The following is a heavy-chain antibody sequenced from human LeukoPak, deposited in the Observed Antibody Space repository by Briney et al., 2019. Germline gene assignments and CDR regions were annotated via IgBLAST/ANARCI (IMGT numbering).Heavy chain of an antibody. CDR3: AKANRPLAGLFDY. V-gene: IGHV3-9*01. CDR1: GFTFSSYA. J-gene: IGHJ4*02. Sequence: GGSLRLSCAASGFTFSSYAMSWVRQAPGKGLEWVSGISWNSGSIGYADSVKGRFTISRDNAKNSLYLQMNSLRAEDTALYYCAKANRPLAGLFDYWGQGTLVTVSS. CDR2: ISWNSGSI. D-gene: IGHD6-19*01.